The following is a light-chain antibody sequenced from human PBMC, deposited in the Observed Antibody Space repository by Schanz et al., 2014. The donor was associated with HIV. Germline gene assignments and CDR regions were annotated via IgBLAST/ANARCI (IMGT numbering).Light chain of an antibody. CDR2: EVS. CDR1: SNDVGTYNL. Sequence: QSALTQPASVSGSPGQSITISCTGTSNDVGTYNLVSWYQQHPGKAPQLMIYEVSKRPSGVSDRFSGSKSDNTASLTISGLQAEDEADYYCSSKRSGDTTPFVFGSGTKLTVL. V-gene: IGLV2-23*02. J-gene: IGLJ1*01. CDR3: SSKRSGDTTPFV.